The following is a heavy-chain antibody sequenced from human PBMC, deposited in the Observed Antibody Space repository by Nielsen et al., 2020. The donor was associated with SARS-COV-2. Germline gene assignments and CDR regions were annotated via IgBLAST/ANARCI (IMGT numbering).Heavy chain of an antibody. D-gene: IGHD3-3*01. CDR2: VYNGGS. CDR1: GVAVDSGKSS. V-gene: IGHV4-61*01. J-gene: IGHJ4*02. Sequence: SETLSLTCTVSGVAVDSGKSSWAWLRQPPGKGLEWIAYVYNGGSDYNPSLKSRVTISMDTSKNQASLMLTSATAADSAVYFCASGHFGEWVQGPLGIVSS. CDR3: ASGHFGE.